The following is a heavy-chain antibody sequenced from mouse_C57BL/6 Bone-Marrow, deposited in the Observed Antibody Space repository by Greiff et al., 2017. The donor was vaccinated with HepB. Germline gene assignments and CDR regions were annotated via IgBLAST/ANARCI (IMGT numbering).Heavy chain of an antibody. J-gene: IGHJ1*03. CDR2: IHPDSGST. V-gene: IGHV1-64*01. D-gene: IGHD1-1*01. CDR3: ARNYDYYGSSWWYFDV. CDR1: GYTFTSYW. Sequence: QVQLQQSGAELVKPGASVKLSCKASGYTFTSYWMHWVKQRPGQGLEWIGMIHPDSGSTNYNEKFKSKATLTVDKSSSTAYMQLSSLTSEDSAVYYCARNYDYYGSSWWYFDVWGTGTTVTVAS.